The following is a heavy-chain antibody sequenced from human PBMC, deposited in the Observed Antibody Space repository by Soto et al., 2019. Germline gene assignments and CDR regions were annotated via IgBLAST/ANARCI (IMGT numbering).Heavy chain of an antibody. D-gene: IGHD6-19*01. CDR2: ISYDGSNK. CDR3: ARDRGQWLVEGIFDY. J-gene: IGHJ4*02. CDR1: GFTFSSYA. V-gene: IGHV3-30-3*01. Sequence: VQLVESGGGVVQPGRSLRLSCAASGFTFSSYAMHWVRQAPGKGLEWVAVISYDGSNKYYADSVKGRFTISRDNSKITLYVQMNSLRAEDTAVYYCARDRGQWLVEGIFDYWGQGTLVTVSS.